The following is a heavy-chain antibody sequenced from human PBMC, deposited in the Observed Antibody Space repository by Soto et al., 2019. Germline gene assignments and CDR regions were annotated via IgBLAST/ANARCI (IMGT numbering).Heavy chain of an antibody. J-gene: IGHJ6*02. V-gene: IGHV3-48*02. Sequence: LRLSFAASGFTFSSYSMNWVGQAPGKGLEWVSYISSSSSTIYYADSVKGRFTISRDNAKNSLYLQMNSLRDEDTAVYYCARIDASDYYYYGMDVWGQGTTVTVSS. CDR2: ISSSSSTI. D-gene: IGHD2-2*01. CDR1: GFTFSSYS. CDR3: ARIDASDYYYYGMDV.